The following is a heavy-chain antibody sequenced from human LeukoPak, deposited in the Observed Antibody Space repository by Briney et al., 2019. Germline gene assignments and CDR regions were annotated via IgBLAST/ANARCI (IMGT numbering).Heavy chain of an antibody. D-gene: IGHD6-19*01. CDR1: GLIFSGYD. CDR2: MSYGGQNE. V-gene: IGHV3-30*18. J-gene: IGHJ5*02. Sequence: GGSLRLSCAASGLIFSGYDMHWVRQAPGKGPEWVAVMSYGGQNERYADSVKGRFTVSRDTSKNTLYLQMNSLRADDTAVYYCAKCSTSAYTTGWCNWIDPWGQGTLVTVSS. CDR3: AKCSTSAYTTGWCNWIDP.